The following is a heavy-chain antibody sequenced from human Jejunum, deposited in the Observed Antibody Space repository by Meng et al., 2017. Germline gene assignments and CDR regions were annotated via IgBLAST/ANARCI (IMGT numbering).Heavy chain of an antibody. V-gene: IGHV4-34*01. J-gene: IGHJ5*02. Sequence: QRQQGGAVLLKPSPTLSLTCAVYGGSLSVDFWIWIRQPPAKALEWIGEVSHSRWTKDNPSLKSRVTISLETSTNQFSLKMSSVTAADTAVYYCVRGNNYVWGMIPWGQGTLVTVSS. D-gene: IGHD3-16*01. CDR3: VRGNNYVWGMIP. CDR1: GGSLSVDF. CDR2: VSHSRWT.